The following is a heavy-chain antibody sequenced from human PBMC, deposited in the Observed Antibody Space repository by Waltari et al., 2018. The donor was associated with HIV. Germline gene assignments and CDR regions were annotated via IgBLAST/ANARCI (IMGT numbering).Heavy chain of an antibody. CDR2: IKQDGSEK. CDR1: GFSFRSYW. D-gene: IGHD3-16*01. J-gene: IGHJ4*02. CDR3: ARDWGRY. Sequence: EVQMVESGGDLVQPGGSLRLYCGAPGFSFRSYWMSWVRQAPGKGLEWVANIKQDGSEKYYVDSVKGRFTISRDNAKNSLYLQMNSLRVEDTAMYYCARDWGRYWGQGTLVTVSS. V-gene: IGHV3-7*01.